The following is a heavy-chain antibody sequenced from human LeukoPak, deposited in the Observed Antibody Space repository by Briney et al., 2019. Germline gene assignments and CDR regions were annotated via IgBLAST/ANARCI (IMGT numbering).Heavy chain of an antibody. CDR2: IYTSGST. CDR1: GGSISSGSYY. Sequence: SQTLSLTCTVSGGSISSGSYYWSWIRQPAGKGLEWIGRIYTSGSTNYNPPLKSRVTISVDTSKNQFSLKLSSVTAADTAVYYCARLIAVAGTGNDYYYYYGMDVWGQGTTVTVSS. V-gene: IGHV4-61*02. J-gene: IGHJ6*02. D-gene: IGHD6-19*01. CDR3: ARLIAVAGTGNDYYYYYGMDV.